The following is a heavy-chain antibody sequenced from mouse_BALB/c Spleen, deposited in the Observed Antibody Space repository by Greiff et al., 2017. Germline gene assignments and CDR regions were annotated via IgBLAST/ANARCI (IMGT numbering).Heavy chain of an antibody. CDR1: GYTFTDYA. CDR3: AKEGAYGNYGDY. D-gene: IGHD2-1*01. Sequence: VQLQQSGAELVRPGVSVKISCKGSGYTFTDYAMHWVKQSHAKSLEWIGVISTYYGDASYNQKFKGKATMTVDKSSSTAYMELARLTSEDSAIYYCAKEGAYGNYGDYWGQGTTLTVSS. CDR2: ISTYYGDA. J-gene: IGHJ2*01. V-gene: IGHV1S137*01.